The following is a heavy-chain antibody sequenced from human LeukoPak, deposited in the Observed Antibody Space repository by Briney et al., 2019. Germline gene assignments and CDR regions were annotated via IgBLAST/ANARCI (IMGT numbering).Heavy chain of an antibody. CDR3: ARSRRIAAAHSYYFGMDF. D-gene: IGHD6-13*01. V-gene: IGHV1-69*13. Sequence: SVKVSCKASGGTFSIYAISWVRQAPGQGLEWMGGIIPIFGTANYAQKFPGRVTITADESTSTAYMELSILRSEDTDVYYCARSRRIAAAHSYYFGMDFWGQGTTVTVSS. CDR2: IIPIFGTA. J-gene: IGHJ6*02. CDR1: GGTFSIYA.